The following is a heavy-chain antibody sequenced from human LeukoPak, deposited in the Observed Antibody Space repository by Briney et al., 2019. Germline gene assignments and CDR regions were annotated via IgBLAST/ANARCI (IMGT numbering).Heavy chain of an antibody. V-gene: IGHV4-31*03. D-gene: IGHD4-17*01. CDR3: ARRRGGYGDPGMDV. Sequence: SETLSLTCTVSGGSISSGGYYWSWIRQHPGKGLEWIGYIYYSGSTYYNPSLKSRVTISVDTSKNQFSLKLSSVTAADTAEYYCARRRGGYGDPGMDVWGKGTTVTVSS. J-gene: IGHJ6*04. CDR1: GGSISSGGYY. CDR2: IYYSGST.